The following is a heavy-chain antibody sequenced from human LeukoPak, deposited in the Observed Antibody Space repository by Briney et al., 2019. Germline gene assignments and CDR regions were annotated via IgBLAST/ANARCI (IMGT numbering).Heavy chain of an antibody. CDR1: RFTFSSYP. CDR3: TRGSFGDYEY. J-gene: IGHJ4*02. D-gene: IGHD4-17*01. CDR2: ISSSSSTI. V-gene: IGHV3-48*04. Sequence: GGSLRLSCAASRFTFSSYPMNWVRQAPGKGLEWVSYISSSSSTIYYADSVKGRFTISRDNAQSSLYLQMNSLRAEDTAVYYCTRGSFGDYEYWGQGTLVTVSS.